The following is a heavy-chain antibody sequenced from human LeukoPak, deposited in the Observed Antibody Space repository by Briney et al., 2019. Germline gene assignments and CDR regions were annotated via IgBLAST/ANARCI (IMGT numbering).Heavy chain of an antibody. Sequence: GASVKVSCKASGYTFTSYYMHWVRQAPGQGLEWMGIINPSGGSTSYAQKFQGRVTMTRDTSTSTVYMELTNLRSDDTAVYYCARPANLYYSADAFALWGQGTLVTVSS. J-gene: IGHJ3*01. CDR2: INPSGGST. V-gene: IGHV1-46*01. D-gene: IGHD2/OR15-2a*01. CDR1: GYTFTSYY. CDR3: ARPANLYYSADAFAL.